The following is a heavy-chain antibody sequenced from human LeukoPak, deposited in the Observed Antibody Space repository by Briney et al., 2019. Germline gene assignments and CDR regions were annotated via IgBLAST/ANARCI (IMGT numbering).Heavy chain of an antibody. V-gene: IGHV3-23*01. CDR3: ARDYTSSWTEGFFDY. D-gene: IGHD6-13*01. J-gene: IGHJ4*02. Sequence: GGSLRLSCAASGFTFSSYSMNWVRQAPGKGLEWVSAISASGGSTYYADSVKGRFTISRDNSKNTLYLQMNSLRAGDTAVYYCARDYTSSWTEGFFDYWGQGTLVTVSS. CDR1: GFTFSSYS. CDR2: ISASGGST.